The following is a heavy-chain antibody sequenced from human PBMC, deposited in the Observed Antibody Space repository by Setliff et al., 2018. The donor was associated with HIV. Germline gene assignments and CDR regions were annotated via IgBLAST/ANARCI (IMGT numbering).Heavy chain of an antibody. CDR1: GGTFSSYA. J-gene: IGHJ4*02. CDR3: ARDGLLVAGIRFDY. D-gene: IGHD6-19*01. V-gene: IGHV1-69*13. Sequence: SVKVSCKASGGTFSSYAISWVRQAPGQGLEWMGGIIPIFGTANYAQKFQGRVTITADESTGTAYMELSSLRSEDTAVYYCARDGLLVAGIRFDYWGQGTLVTVSS. CDR2: IIPIFGTA.